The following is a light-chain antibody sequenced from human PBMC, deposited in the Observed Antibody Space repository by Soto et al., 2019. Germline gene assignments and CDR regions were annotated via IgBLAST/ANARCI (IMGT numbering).Light chain of an antibody. CDR2: VNSDGSH. CDR3: QTWGTGIRVV. Sequence: QLVLTQSPSASASLGASVKLTCTLSSGHSSYTIAWHQQRPEKGPRYLMMVNSDGSHSKGDGIPDRFSGSSSGAERYLTISSLQSDDEADYYCQTWGTGIRVVFGGGTKLTVL. J-gene: IGLJ2*01. V-gene: IGLV4-69*01. CDR1: SGHSSYT.